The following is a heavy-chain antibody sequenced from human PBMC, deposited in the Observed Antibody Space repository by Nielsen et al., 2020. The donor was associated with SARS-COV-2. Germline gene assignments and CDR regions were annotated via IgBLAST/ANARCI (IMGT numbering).Heavy chain of an antibody. Sequence: GESLKISCAASGFTFDFYAMSWVRQAPGKGLEWVSGISGSGRDTYYADSVKGRFTISRDNSKNTLYLQTNSLRAEDSAIYFCARRTNYYDSSRLYWAFDSWGQGTLVTVSS. CDR3: ARRTNYYDSSRLYWAFDS. J-gene: IGHJ4*02. CDR2: ISGSGRDT. CDR1: GFTFDFYA. D-gene: IGHD3-22*01. V-gene: IGHV3-23*01.